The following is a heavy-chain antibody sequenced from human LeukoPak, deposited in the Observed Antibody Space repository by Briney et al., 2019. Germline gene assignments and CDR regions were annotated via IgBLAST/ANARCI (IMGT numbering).Heavy chain of an antibody. J-gene: IGHJ4*02. Sequence: MTSETLSLTCAVSGGSISSSNWWSWVRQPPGKGLEWIGEIYHSGNTKYNPSLKSRVTISVDKSKNQFSLKLSSVTAADTAVYYCARTPYYGSGIFDYWGQGTLVTVSS. D-gene: IGHD3-10*01. V-gene: IGHV4-4*02. CDR2: IYHSGNT. CDR1: GGSISSSNW. CDR3: ARTPYYGSGIFDY.